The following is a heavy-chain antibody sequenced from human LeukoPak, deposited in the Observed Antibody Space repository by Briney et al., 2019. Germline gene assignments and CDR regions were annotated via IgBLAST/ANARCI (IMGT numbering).Heavy chain of an antibody. Sequence: GGSLRLSCVVSEFSFSTYAVSWVRQAPGKGLEWVSAISADGGITYYADSVRGRFTISRDNSNNTLYLQMNSLRAEDTAVYYCAKSSGPGGYYYYGMDVWGRGTTVTVSS. D-gene: IGHD3-22*01. CDR3: AKSSGPGGYYYYGMDV. V-gene: IGHV3-23*01. CDR2: ISADGGIT. J-gene: IGHJ6*02. CDR1: EFSFSTYA.